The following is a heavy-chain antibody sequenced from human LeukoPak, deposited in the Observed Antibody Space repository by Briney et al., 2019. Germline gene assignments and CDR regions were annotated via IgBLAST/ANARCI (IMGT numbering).Heavy chain of an antibody. V-gene: IGHV3-48*04. CDR3: ARETYSGSPGDNYFDP. CDR1: GFPFTLYN. CDR2: ISSSTNTI. Sequence: GGSLRLSCEVSGFPFTLYNMNWVRQAPGKGLEWLSYISSSTNTIYYADSVKGRFTISRDNAKNSLYLQMNGLGAEDTAVYYCARETYSGSPGDNYFDPWGQGTLVTVSS. D-gene: IGHD3-10*01. J-gene: IGHJ5*02.